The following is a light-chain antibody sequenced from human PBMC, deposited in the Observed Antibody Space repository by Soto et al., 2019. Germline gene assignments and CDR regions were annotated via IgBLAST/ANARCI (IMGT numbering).Light chain of an antibody. V-gene: IGKV1-5*01. CDR3: QQYNSYSGT. CDR2: DAS. Sequence: DIQMTQSPSTVSASVGDRVTITCRDSQSISSWLAWYQQKPGKAPKLLIYDASSLESGVPSRFSGSGSGTEFTLTISSLQPDDFATYYCQQYNSYSGTFGQGTKV. CDR1: QSISSW. J-gene: IGKJ1*01.